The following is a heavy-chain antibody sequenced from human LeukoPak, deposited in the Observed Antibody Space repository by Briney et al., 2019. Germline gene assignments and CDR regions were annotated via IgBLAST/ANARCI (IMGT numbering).Heavy chain of an antibody. D-gene: IGHD3-22*01. CDR2: TSGYNGNR. Sequence: ASVKVSCKASGYTFSCYGISWVRQAPGQALEWMGWTSGYNGNRNYTRKLQGRVTMTTDTATSTAYMELRSLRFDDTAVYYCARDWNYYDSSAYYQTALDIWGQGTAVTVSS. CDR3: ARDWNYYDSSAYYQTALDI. CDR1: GYTFSCYG. J-gene: IGHJ3*02. V-gene: IGHV1-18*01.